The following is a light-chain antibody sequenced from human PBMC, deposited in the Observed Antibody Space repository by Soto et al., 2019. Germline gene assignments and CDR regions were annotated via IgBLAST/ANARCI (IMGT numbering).Light chain of an antibody. CDR2: AAS. V-gene: IGKV3D-15*01. Sequence: EILLTQSPATLSLSPGDSATLSCRASQRVSRNVAWYQQKPGQAPRLLISAASTGAAGVPARFNAAGSGTVFTLTISSLQSEDFAIYYCQQYGSSPLYTFGQGTKLEIK. CDR3: QQYGSSPLYT. J-gene: IGKJ2*01. CDR1: QRVSRN.